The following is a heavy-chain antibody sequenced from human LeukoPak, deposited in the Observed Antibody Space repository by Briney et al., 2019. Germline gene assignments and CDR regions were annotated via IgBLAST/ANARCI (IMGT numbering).Heavy chain of an antibody. Sequence: GASVKVSCKASGYTFTSYDINWVRQATGQGLEWMGWMNPNSGNTGYAQKFQGRVTMTRDTSISTAYMELSSLRSEDTAVYHCARAYCSGGSCYSGYWGQGTLVTVSS. D-gene: IGHD2-15*01. V-gene: IGHV1-8*01. J-gene: IGHJ4*02. CDR2: MNPNSGNT. CDR1: GYTFTSYD. CDR3: ARAYCSGGSCYSGY.